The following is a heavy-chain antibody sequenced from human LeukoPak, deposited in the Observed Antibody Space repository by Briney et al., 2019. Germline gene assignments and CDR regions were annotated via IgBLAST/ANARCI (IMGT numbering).Heavy chain of an antibody. D-gene: IGHD3-3*01. CDR3: ARAGQYYDFWSGFSY. V-gene: IGHV3-74*01. J-gene: IGHJ4*02. CDR1: GFTFSSYW. Sequence: PGGSLRLSCAASGFTFSSYWMHWVRQAPGKGLVWVSRINSDGSSTSYADSVKGRFTISRDNAKNTLYLQMNSLRAEDTAVYYCARAGQYYDFWSGFSYWGQGTLVTVSS. CDR2: INSDGSST.